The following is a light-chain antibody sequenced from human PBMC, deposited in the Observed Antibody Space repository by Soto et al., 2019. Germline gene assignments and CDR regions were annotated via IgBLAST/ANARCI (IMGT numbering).Light chain of an antibody. V-gene: IGKV3-15*01. Sequence: EIVMTQSPATLFVSPGERATLSCRASQSVSSNLAWYQQKPGQAPRLLIYGASTRATGIPARFSGSGSGTEFTLTISSLQSEDFAVYYCQQYNNWPFGQGTKVEIK. J-gene: IGKJ1*01. CDR3: QQYNNWP. CDR1: QSVSSN. CDR2: GAS.